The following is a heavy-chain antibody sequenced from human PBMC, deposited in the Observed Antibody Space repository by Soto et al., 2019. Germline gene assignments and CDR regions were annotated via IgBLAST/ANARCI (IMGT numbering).Heavy chain of an antibody. J-gene: IGHJ5*02. CDR2: ISSSSSYT. V-gene: IGHV3-11*05. D-gene: IGHD6-19*01. CDR3: ARAQQWLDQNWFDP. Sequence: QVQLVESGGGLVKPGGSLRLSCAASGFTFSDYYMSWIRQAPGKGLEWVSYISSSSSYTSYADSVKGRFTISRDNAKNSLYLQMNSLRAEDTAVYYCARAQQWLDQNWFDPWGQGTLVTVSS. CDR1: GFTFSDYY.